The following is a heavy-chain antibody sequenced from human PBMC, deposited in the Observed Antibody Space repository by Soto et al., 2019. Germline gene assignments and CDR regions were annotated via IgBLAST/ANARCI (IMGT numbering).Heavy chain of an antibody. Sequence: QITLKESGPTLVRPTQTLTLTCSFSGVSLNTNGMGVGWIRQPPGKALEWLAFIYWVEDKRYSPSLKSWLTVTTDTSKNAVVLTLTILDPLDTWTYCCAGWNSESGLDVWGRGTRVTVSS. CDR3: AGWNSESGLDV. CDR2: IYWVEDK. V-gene: IGHV2-5*02. D-gene: IGHD1-7*01. CDR1: GVSLNTNGMG. J-gene: IGHJ6*02.